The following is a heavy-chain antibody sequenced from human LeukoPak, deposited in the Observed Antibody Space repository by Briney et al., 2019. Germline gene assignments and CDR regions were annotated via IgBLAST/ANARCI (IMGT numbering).Heavy chain of an antibody. V-gene: IGHV4-4*07. D-gene: IGHD3-10*01. CDR2: FYASGTT. CDR1: GGSIVSHY. J-gene: IGHJ4*02. CDR3: ASKKLLWFGELLDY. Sequence: SETLSLTCTVSGGSIVSHYWNWIRQPAGRGLEWIGRFYASGTTNTSPSLKSRVTMSVDTSKNQFSLKLSSVTAADTAVYYCASKKLLWFGELLDYWGQGTLVTVSS.